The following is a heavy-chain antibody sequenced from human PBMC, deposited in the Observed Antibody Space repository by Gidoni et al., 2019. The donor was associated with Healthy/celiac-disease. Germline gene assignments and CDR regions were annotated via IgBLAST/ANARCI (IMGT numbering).Heavy chain of an antibody. CDR1: GFPFISYG. D-gene: IGHD3-22*01. CDR3: ARDYYDSSGYYYFGY. CDR2: IWYDGSNK. V-gene: IGHV3-33*01. J-gene: IGHJ4*02. Sequence: QVQLVESGRGVVQPGRSLRLSCAASGFPFISYGMHWVRQAPGKGLEWVAVIWYDGSNKYYADSVKGRFTISRDNSKNTLYLQMNSLRAEDTAVYYCARDYYDSSGYYYFGYWGQGTLVTVSS.